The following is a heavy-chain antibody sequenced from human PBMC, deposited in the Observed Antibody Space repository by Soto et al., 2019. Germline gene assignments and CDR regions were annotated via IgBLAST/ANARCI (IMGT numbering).Heavy chain of an antibody. D-gene: IGHD3-3*01. V-gene: IGHV4-30-4*01. CDR2: IYYSGST. Sequence: PSETLSLTCTVSGGSISSGDYYWSWIRQPPGKGLEWIGYIYYSGSTYYNPSLKSRVTISVDTSKNQFSLKLSSVTAADTAVYYCARGREWYEKGGYYYGMDVWGQGTTVTVSS. J-gene: IGHJ6*02. CDR1: GGSISSGDYY. CDR3: ARGREWYEKGGYYYGMDV.